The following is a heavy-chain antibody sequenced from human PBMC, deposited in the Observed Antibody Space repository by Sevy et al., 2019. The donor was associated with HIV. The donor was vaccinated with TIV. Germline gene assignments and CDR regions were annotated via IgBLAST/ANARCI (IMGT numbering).Heavy chain of an antibody. Sequence: GGSLRLSCAASGFTFSSYWMSWVRQAPGKGLEWVANIKQDGSEKYYVDSVKGRFTISRDNAKNSLYLQMNSRRAEDTAVYYCASVGGDYYDFWSGYYNIPDYWGQGTLVTVSS. CDR3: ASVGGDYYDFWSGYYNIPDY. CDR2: IKQDGSEK. D-gene: IGHD3-3*01. V-gene: IGHV3-7*01. J-gene: IGHJ4*02. CDR1: GFTFSSYW.